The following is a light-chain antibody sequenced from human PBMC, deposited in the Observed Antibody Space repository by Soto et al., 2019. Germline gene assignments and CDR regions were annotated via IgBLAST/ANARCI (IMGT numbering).Light chain of an antibody. CDR3: CSYAGSSTYV. V-gene: IGLV2-23*01. J-gene: IGLJ1*01. Sequence: QSVLTQPASVYGSPGQSITISCTGTSSDVGGYNFVAWYQQYPGKAPKVMIYEGSQRPSGVSTRFSGSRSGNTASLTISGLQPEDEADYYCCSYAGSSTYVFGTGTKVTVL. CDR2: EGS. CDR1: SSDVGGYNF.